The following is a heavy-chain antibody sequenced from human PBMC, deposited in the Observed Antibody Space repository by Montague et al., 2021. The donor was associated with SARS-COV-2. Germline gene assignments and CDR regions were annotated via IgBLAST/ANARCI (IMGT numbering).Heavy chain of an antibody. CDR1: GFTFRDYW. Sequence: SLRLSCAAPGFTFRDYWMTWIRQAPGQGLEWVATIKKDGTEKYYLASVKGRFTVSRENAKSSLFLQMSNVRVDDTAVYYCARADDCFDYWGRGTLVTVSS. V-gene: IGHV3-7*01. CDR2: IKKDGTEK. J-gene: IGHJ4*02. CDR3: ARADDCFDY.